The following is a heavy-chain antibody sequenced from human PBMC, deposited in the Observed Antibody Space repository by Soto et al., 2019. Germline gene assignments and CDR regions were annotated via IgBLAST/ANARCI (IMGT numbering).Heavy chain of an antibody. CDR3: ARPSEGVPRTYYYMDV. V-gene: IGHV4-59*08. CDR1: GGSISSYY. Sequence: PSETLSLTCTVSGGSISSYYWSWIRQPPGKGLEWIGYIYYSGSTNYNPSLKSRVTISVDTSKNQFSLKLSSVTAADTAVYYCARPSEGVPRTYYYMDVWGKGTTVTVSS. J-gene: IGHJ6*03. D-gene: IGHD3-10*01. CDR2: IYYSGST.